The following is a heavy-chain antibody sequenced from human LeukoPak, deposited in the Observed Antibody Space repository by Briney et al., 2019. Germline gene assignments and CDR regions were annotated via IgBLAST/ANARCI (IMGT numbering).Heavy chain of an antibody. CDR3: AKGGETTVREGFAY. Sequence: SGGSLRLSCAASGFTFSSYAMSWVRQAPGKGLEWVSAISGSGGSTYYADSVKGRFTISRDNSKNTLYLQMNSLRAEDTAVYYWAKGGETTVREGFAYGGQEPLVTVPS. D-gene: IGHD4-17*01. CDR2: ISGSGGST. V-gene: IGHV3-23*01. CDR1: GFTFSSYA. J-gene: IGHJ4*02.